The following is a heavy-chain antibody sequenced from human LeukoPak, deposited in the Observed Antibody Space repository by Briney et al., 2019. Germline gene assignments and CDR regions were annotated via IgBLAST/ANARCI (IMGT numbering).Heavy chain of an antibody. CDR1: GGSFSGYY. V-gene: IGHV4-34*01. CDR3: AREGTLVVSEEYFQH. Sequence: SETLSLTCAVYGGSFSGYYWSWIRQPPGKGLEWIGEINHSGSTNYNPSLKSRVTISVDTSKNQFSLKLSSVTAADTAVYYCAREGTLVVSEEYFQHWGQGTLVTVSS. CDR2: INHSGST. J-gene: IGHJ1*01. D-gene: IGHD1-1*01.